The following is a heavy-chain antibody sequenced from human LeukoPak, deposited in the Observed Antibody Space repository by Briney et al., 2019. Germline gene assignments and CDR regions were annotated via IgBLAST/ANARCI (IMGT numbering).Heavy chain of an antibody. CDR1: GGSFSGYY. V-gene: IGHV4-34*01. Sequence: SETLSLTCAVYGGSFSGYYWSWIRQPPGKGLEWIGEINHSGSANYNPSLKSRVTISVDTSKNQFSLKLSSVTAADTAVYYCARVYYDSSGYYYLIDYWGQGTLVTVSS. D-gene: IGHD3-22*01. CDR3: ARVYYDSSGYYYLIDY. CDR2: INHSGSA. J-gene: IGHJ4*02.